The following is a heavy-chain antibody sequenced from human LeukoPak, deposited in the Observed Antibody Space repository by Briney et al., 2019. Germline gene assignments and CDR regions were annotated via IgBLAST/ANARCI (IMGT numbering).Heavy chain of an antibody. Sequence: GGSLRLSCTVSDYTFDHAMHWVRQTPGKGLEWVSGIGWNSARTGYADSVRGRFTISRDNAKNSLYLQMNSLRAEDTALYYCGEDNSAGGMDVWGQRTTVTVSS. CDR3: GEDNSAGGMDV. CDR2: IGWNSART. V-gene: IGHV3-9*01. J-gene: IGHJ6*02. CDR1: DYTFDHA. D-gene: IGHD3-10*01.